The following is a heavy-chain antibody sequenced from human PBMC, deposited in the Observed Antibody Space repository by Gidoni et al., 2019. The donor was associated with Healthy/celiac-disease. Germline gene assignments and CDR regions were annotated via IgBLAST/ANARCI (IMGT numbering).Heavy chain of an antibody. CDR1: GFTFGSYD. D-gene: IGHD3-10*01. CDR3: ARADYYYGSGSPSYYFDY. CDR2: IGTAGDT. J-gene: IGHJ4*02. V-gene: IGHV3-13*04. Sequence: EVQLVESGGGLVQPGGSLRLSCAASGFTFGSYDMHWVRQATGKGLEWVSAIGTAGDTYYPGSVKGRFTISRENAKNSLYLQMNSLRAGDTAVYYCARADYYYGSGSPSYYFDYWGQGNLVTVSS.